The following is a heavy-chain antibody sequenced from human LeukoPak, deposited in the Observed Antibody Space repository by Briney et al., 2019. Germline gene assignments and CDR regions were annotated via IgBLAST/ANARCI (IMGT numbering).Heavy chain of an antibody. V-gene: IGHV3-23*01. CDR1: GFTFRNYA. CDR2: ISGSGGDT. D-gene: IGHD6-13*01. J-gene: IGHJ4*02. CDR3: TKKYSSSSYDY. Sequence: GGSLRLSCAASGFTFRNYAMSWVRQAPGKGLEGVSTISGSGGDTYYADSVKGRFTISRDNSKNTLYLQMNSLRAEDTAVYYCTKKYSSSSYDYWGQGTLVTVSS.